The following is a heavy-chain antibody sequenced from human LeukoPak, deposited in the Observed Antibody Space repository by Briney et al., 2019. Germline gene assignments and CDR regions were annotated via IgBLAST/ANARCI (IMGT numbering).Heavy chain of an antibody. CDR2: INQDGSET. CDR3: ASLYYDILTGPRSFDH. CDR1: GFTFSSYW. V-gene: IGHV3-7*02. J-gene: IGHJ4*02. Sequence: GGSLRLSCAASGFTFSSYWVSWVRQAPGKGLEWVANINQDGSETYYVDSVKGRFTISRDNAKNSLYLQMDSLRAEDTAVYYCASLYYDILTGPRSFDHWGQRTLVTVSS. D-gene: IGHD3-9*01.